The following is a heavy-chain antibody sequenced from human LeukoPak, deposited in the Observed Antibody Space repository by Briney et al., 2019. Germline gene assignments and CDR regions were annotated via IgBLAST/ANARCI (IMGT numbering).Heavy chain of an antibody. CDR3: ARGRDYYDSSGLDYYGMDV. CDR1: GYTFTSYY. Sequence: ASVKVSCKASGYTFTSYYMHWVRQAPGQGLEWMGIINPSGGSTSYAQKFQGRVTMTRDTSTSTVYMELSSLRSEDTAVYYCARGRDYYDSSGLDYYGMDVWGQGTTVTVSS. V-gene: IGHV1-46*01. D-gene: IGHD3-22*01. J-gene: IGHJ6*02. CDR2: INPSGGST.